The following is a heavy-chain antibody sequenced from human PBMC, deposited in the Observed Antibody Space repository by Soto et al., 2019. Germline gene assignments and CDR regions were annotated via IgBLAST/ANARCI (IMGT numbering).Heavy chain of an antibody. J-gene: IGHJ4*02. D-gene: IGHD7-27*01. CDR3: ARKAWVRFDY. CDR2: IYYSGST. V-gene: IGHV4-59*12. Sequence: SETLSLTCTVSGGSISSYYWSWIRQPPGKGLEWIGYIYYSGSTNYNPSLKSRVTISVDTSTNEFSLKVTSVTAADTAIYYCARKAWVRFDYWGQGALVTVSS. CDR1: GGSISSYY.